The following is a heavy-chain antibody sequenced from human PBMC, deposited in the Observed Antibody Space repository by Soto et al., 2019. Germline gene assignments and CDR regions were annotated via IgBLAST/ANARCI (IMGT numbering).Heavy chain of an antibody. CDR2: INACNGNT. V-gene: IGHV1-3*01. D-gene: IGHD3-22*01. J-gene: IGHJ4*02. CDR1: GYTFTSYA. CDR3: ARFGLGSGYNPDFDY. Sequence: QVQLVQSGAEVKKPGASVKVSCKASGYTFTSYAMHWVRQAPGQRLEWMGWINACNGNTKYSQKFQGRVTITRDTSASTAYMELSSLRSEDTAVYYCARFGLGSGYNPDFDYWGQGTLVTVSS.